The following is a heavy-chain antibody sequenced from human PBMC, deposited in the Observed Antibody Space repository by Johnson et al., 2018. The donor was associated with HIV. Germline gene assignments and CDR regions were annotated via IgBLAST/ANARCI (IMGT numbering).Heavy chain of an antibody. J-gene: IGHJ3*02. D-gene: IGHD1-1*01. Sequence: QVQLVESGGGVVQPGRSLRLSCAASGFTFSSYAMHWVRQAPGKGLEWVAVISYDGSNKYYADSVKGRFTISRDNSKNTLYLQMNSLSAEDTAVYYCARDFVGGVPQGAFDSWGQGTMVTVSS. CDR1: GFTFSSYA. CDR3: ARDFVGGVPQGAFDS. V-gene: IGHV3-30-3*01. CDR2: ISYDGSNK.